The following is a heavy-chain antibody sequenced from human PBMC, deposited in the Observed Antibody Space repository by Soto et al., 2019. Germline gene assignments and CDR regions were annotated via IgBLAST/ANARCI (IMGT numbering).Heavy chain of an antibody. CDR1: GFTFSSYA. CDR2: ISGSGGRT. CDR3: AKFYTYYFDSSGYYCDY. D-gene: IGHD3-22*01. V-gene: IGHV3-23*01. Sequence: GGSLRLSCAASGFTFSSYAMSWVRQAPGKGLEWVSGISGSGGRTDYADSMKGRFTISRDNSKNTLYLQMNSLRAEDTAVYYCAKFYTYYFDSSGYYCDYWGPGTLVTVSS. J-gene: IGHJ4*02.